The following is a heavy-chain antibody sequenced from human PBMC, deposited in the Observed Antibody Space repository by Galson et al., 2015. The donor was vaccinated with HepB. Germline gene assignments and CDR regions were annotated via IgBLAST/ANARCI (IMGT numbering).Heavy chain of an antibody. V-gene: IGHV1-69*06. CDR3: ARGKGSSGWYDHYYYGTDV. J-gene: IGHJ6*02. Sequence: SVKVSCKASGGSFSSYAISWVRQAPGQGLEWMGGIIPIFGTANYAQKFQGRVTIIADKSTNTAYMELSSLRSEDTAVYYCARGKGSSGWYDHYYYGTDVWGQGTTVTVSS. CDR2: IIPIFGTA. D-gene: IGHD6-13*01. CDR1: GGSFSSYA.